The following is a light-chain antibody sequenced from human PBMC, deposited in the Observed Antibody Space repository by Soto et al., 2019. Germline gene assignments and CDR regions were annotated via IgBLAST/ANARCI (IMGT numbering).Light chain of an antibody. Sequence: QSALTQPASVSGSPGQSITISCTGTSSDVGSYDLVSWYQHHPGKAPKLMIYEVNNRPSGVSNRFSGSKSGNTASLTISGLQAEDEADYYCSSFTSTRTDVFGTGTKLTVL. CDR3: SSFTSTRTDV. CDR1: SSDVGSYDL. CDR2: EVN. V-gene: IGLV2-14*02. J-gene: IGLJ1*01.